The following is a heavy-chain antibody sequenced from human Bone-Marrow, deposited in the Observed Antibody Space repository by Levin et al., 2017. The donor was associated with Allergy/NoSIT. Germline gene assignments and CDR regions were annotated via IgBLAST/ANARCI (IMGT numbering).Heavy chain of an antibody. CDR2: ISYDGSNK. J-gene: IGHJ3*02. Sequence: AGGSLRLSCAASGFTFSSYAMHWVRQAPGKGLEWVAVISYDGSNKYYADSVKGRFTISRDNSKNTLYLQMNSLRAEDTAVYYCAREDMVRGVAFDIWGQGTMVTVSS. V-gene: IGHV3-30-3*01. CDR1: GFTFSSYA. D-gene: IGHD3-10*01. CDR3: AREDMVRGVAFDI.